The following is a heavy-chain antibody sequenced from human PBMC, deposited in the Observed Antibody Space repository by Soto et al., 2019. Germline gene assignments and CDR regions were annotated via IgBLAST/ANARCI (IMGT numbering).Heavy chain of an antibody. D-gene: IGHD2-15*01. CDR2: IYYSGST. V-gene: IGHV4-59*01. CDR3: AIAKGYCSGGSCSKVSH. CDR1: GGSISSYY. Sequence: SETLSLTCTVSGGSISSYYWSWIRQPPGKGLEWIGYIYYSGSTNYNPSLKSRVTISVDTSKNQFSLKLSSVTAADTAVYYCAIAKGYCSGGSCSKVSHWGQGTLVTVSS. J-gene: IGHJ4*02.